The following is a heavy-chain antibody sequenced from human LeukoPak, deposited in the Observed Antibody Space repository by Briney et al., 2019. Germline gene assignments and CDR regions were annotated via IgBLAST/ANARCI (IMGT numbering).Heavy chain of an antibody. CDR2: IYYSGST. J-gene: IGHJ4*02. Sequence: SETLSLTCTVSGDPTTTSSDYKWTWLRQPPGKGLEWIGYIYYSGSTNYNPSLQSRVTISVDTSNNQFSLKLTSVTAADTALYYCAREYSAFDYWGQGTLVTVSS. V-gene: IGHV4-61*08. CDR3: AREYSAFDY. D-gene: IGHD5-12*01. CDR1: GDPTTTSSDY.